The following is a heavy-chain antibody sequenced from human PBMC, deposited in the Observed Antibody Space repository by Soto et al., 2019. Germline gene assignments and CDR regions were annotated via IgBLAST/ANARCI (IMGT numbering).Heavy chain of an antibody. D-gene: IGHD3-10*01. Sequence: EMPLLESGGDLVQPGGSLRLSCAASGFTFSSYLMSWVRQAPGKGLEWVSSITTSGSNTNYADSVKGRFTISRDNFNXXXXXXXXXXXXXXXXXXYXAKRAYGSGIGWGQGTLVTV. J-gene: IGHJ4*02. CDR2: ITTSGSNT. V-gene: IGHV3-23*01. CDR3: AKRAYGSGIG. CDR1: GFTFSSYL.